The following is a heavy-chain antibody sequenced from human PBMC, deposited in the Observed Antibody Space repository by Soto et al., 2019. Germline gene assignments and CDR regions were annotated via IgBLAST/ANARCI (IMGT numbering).Heavy chain of an antibody. V-gene: IGHV1-3*01. CDR3: ARNVPHTGYYNH. J-gene: IGHJ5*02. Sequence: QVRLVQSGTEVKKPGASMKLSCKASGYSFTSYAIHWVRRAPGQRLEWMGWIFAGNGDTENSPKFQDRVTITTDTSASTTYIQLTRLGSEDPAVYYCARNVPHTGYYNHWGPGTLVTVSS. CDR2: IFAGNGDT. D-gene: IGHD3-9*01. CDR1: GYSFTSYA.